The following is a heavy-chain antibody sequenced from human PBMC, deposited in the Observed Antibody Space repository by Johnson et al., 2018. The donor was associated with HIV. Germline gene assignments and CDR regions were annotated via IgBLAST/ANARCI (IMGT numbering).Heavy chain of an antibody. D-gene: IGHD3-22*01. CDR2: ISSSGSTI. Sequence: VQLVESGGGVVRPGGSLRLSCAASGFTFDDYGMSWVRQAPGKGLEWVSYISSSGSTIYYADSVKGRFTISRDNAKNSLYLQMNSLRAEDTALYYCARAMYYYDTSGYLIRPRAFDIWGQGTVVTVSS. J-gene: IGHJ3*02. CDR1: GFTFDDYG. V-gene: IGHV3-20*04. CDR3: ARAMYYYDTSGYLIRPRAFDI.